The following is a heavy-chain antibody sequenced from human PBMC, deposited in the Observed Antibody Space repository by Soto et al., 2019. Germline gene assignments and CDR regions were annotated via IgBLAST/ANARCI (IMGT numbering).Heavy chain of an antibody. D-gene: IGHD3-3*01. CDR1: RFTFSDYY. CDR2: ISASGTTT. J-gene: IGHJ4*02. Sequence: QVQLLESGGGLVKHGGSLRVSCAASRFTFSDYYMNWIRQGPGKGLEWVSTISASGTTTFYADSVKGRFTISRDNAKNSVYLQMNSLRVEDTAVYYCVRGDLRFWQGIDYWGQGTLVTVSS. V-gene: IGHV3-11*01. CDR3: VRGDLRFWQGIDY.